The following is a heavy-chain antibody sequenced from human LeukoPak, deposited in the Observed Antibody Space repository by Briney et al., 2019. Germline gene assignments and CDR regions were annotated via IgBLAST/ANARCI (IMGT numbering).Heavy chain of an antibody. J-gene: IGHJ4*02. CDR3: TRENRPFCPFAF. CDR1: GGSIDITNY. CDR2: ISHDGTT. D-gene: IGHD2/OR15-2a*01. V-gene: IGHV4-4*02. Sequence: SGTLSLTCGVSGGSIDITNYWSLVRQAPGRGLEWIGEISHDGTTNYNSSLRSRVAMSFDRANNQFSLSLTSVTAADTAVYYCTRENRPFCPFAFWGQGVLVTVSS.